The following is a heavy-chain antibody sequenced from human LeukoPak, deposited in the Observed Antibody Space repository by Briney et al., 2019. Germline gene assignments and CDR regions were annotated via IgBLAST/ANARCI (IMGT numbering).Heavy chain of an antibody. V-gene: IGHV4-39*01. J-gene: IGHJ4*02. CDR2: IYYSGST. CDR1: GGSISSSSYY. D-gene: IGHD2-2*01. Sequence: PSETLSLTCTVSGGSISSSSYYWGWIRQPPGKGPEWIGSIYYSGSTYHNPSLKSRVTISVDTSKNQFSLKLSSVTAADTAVYYCATITVVPAAQKDYWGQGTLVTVSS. CDR3: ATITVVPAAQKDY.